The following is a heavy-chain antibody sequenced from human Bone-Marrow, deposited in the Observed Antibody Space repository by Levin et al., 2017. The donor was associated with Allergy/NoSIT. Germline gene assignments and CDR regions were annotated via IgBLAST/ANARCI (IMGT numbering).Heavy chain of an antibody. CDR2: ISTSGTTV. Sequence: PGGSLRLSCAASRFTFSGYEMNWVRQAPGKGLEWLAYISTSGTTVYYADSVRGRFTVSRDNARNSLYLQMNRLSPEDTAVYYCARQEYDFWSGYQRYWGQGTLVTVSS. CDR1: RFTFSGYE. D-gene: IGHD3-3*01. J-gene: IGHJ4*02. V-gene: IGHV3-48*03. CDR3: ARQEYDFWSGYQRY.